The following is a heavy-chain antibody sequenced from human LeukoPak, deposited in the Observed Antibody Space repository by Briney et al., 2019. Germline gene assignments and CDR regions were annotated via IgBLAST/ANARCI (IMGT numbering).Heavy chain of an antibody. J-gene: IGHJ4*02. Sequence: GASVKVSCKASGYTFTSYDINWVRQATGQGLEWMGWMNPNSGNTDYAQKFQGRVTMTRDTSISTAYMELSRLRSDDTAVYYCARPTDYDFWSGHQYYFDYWGQGTLVTVSS. CDR2: MNPNSGNT. CDR1: GYTFTSYD. CDR3: ARPTDYDFWSGHQYYFDY. D-gene: IGHD3-3*01. V-gene: IGHV1-8*01.